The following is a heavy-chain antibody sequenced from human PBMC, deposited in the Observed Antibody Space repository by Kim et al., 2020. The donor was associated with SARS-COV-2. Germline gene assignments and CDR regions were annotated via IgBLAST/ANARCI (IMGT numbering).Heavy chain of an antibody. J-gene: IGHJ4*02. D-gene: IGHD3-9*01. Sequence: SETLSLTCTVSGGSISSYYWSWIRQPPGKGLEWIGYIYYSGSTNYNPSLKSRVTISVDTSKNQFSLELSSVTAADTAVYYCARGTLTGYYSYYFDYWGQGTLVTVSS. V-gene: IGHV4-59*01. CDR3: ARGTLTGYYSYYFDY. CDR2: IYYSGST. CDR1: GGSISSYY.